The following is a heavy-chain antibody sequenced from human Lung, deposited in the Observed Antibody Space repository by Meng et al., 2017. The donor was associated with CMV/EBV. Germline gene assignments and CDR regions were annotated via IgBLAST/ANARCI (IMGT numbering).Heavy chain of an antibody. CDR1: GFTFGGYC. CDR3: VRDLPPYYDFWSGYLDL. Sequence: GGSLRLSCAASGFTFGGYCMNWVRQAPGKGLEWISSISSSSTYIYYADSVKGRFTISRDNAENSLYLEMNSLRPEDTAVYYCVRDLPPYYDFWSGYLDLWGQGXLVTVSS. V-gene: IGHV3-21*01. D-gene: IGHD3-3*01. J-gene: IGHJ5*02. CDR2: ISSSSTYI.